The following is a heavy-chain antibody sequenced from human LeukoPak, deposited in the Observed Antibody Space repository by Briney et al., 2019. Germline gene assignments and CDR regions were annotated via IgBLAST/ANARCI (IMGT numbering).Heavy chain of an antibody. J-gene: IGHJ3*02. CDR1: GFTFSSYW. Sequence: GSLRLSCAASGFTFSSYWMSWVRQAPGKGLEWVANIKQDGSEKYYVDSVRGRFTISRDNAKNSLYLQMNSLRAEDTAVYYCARVSDYYGSGYAFDIWGQGTMVTVSS. V-gene: IGHV3-7*03. CDR3: ARVSDYYGSGYAFDI. D-gene: IGHD3-10*01. CDR2: IKQDGSEK.